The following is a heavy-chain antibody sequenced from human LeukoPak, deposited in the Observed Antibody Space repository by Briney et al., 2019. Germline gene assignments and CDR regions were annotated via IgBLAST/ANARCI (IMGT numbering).Heavy chain of an antibody. D-gene: IGHD3-3*01. V-gene: IGHV4-39*01. CDR2: IYYSGST. J-gene: IGHJ3*02. CDR3: ARGTIFGVVEDAFDI. CDR1: DGSISSSSYY. Sequence: SETLSLTCTVSDGSISSSSYYWGWIRQPPGKGLEWIGSIYYSGSTYYNPSLKSRVTISVDTSKNQFSLKLSSVTAADTAVYYCARGTIFGVVEDAFDIWGQGTMVTVSS.